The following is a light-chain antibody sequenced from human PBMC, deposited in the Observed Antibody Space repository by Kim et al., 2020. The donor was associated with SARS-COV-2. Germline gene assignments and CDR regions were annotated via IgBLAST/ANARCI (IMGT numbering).Light chain of an antibody. CDR1: SLRSYY. CDR3: NARDSSGNHHYV. CDR2: GKN. J-gene: IGLJ1*01. V-gene: IGLV3-19*01. Sequence: LGQAVRIRCQGDSLRSYYASWYQQKPGRAPVLVIYGKNNRPSGIPDRFSGSSSGNTASLTITGAQAEDDADYYCNARDSSGNHHYVFGTGTKVTVL.